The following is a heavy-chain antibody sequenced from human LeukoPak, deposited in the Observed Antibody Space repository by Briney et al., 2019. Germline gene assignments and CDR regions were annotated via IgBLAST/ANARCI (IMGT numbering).Heavy chain of an antibody. CDR2: ISSSSSYI. V-gene: IGHV3-21*01. CDR1: GFTFSSYS. CDR3: ARDEYSGYVHFDY. J-gene: IGHJ4*02. D-gene: IGHD5-12*01. Sequence: GGSLRLSCAASGFTFSSYSLNWVRQAPGKGLEWVSSISSSSSYIYYADSVKGRFTISRDNAKNSLYLQMNSLRAEDTAVYYCARDEYSGYVHFDYWGQGTLVTVSS.